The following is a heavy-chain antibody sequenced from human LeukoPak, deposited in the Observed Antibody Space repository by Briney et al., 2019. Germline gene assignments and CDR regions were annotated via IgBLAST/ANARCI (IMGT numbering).Heavy chain of an antibody. J-gene: IGHJ4*02. Sequence: GGSLRLSCEASGFTFSDYGMNWVRQSPGEGLGWISYIDDSSGAIYYADSVKGRFAISRDNAKNSLYLQMNSLRAEDTAVYYCARSSISSSYTYWGQGTLVTVSS. V-gene: IGHV3-48*04. CDR2: IDDSSGAI. CDR3: ARSSISSSYTY. CDR1: GFTFSDYG. D-gene: IGHD2-2*02.